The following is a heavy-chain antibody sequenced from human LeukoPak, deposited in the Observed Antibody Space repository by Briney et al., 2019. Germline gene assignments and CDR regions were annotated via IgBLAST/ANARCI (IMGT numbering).Heavy chain of an antibody. CDR2: IYHSGST. D-gene: IGHD7-27*01. CDR3: ARGNWGVFDY. Sequence: SETLSLTCTVSGYSLSSGYYWGWIRPPPGKGLEWIGSIYHSGSTYYNPSLKSRVTISVDTSKNQFSLQLSSVTAADTAVYYCARGNWGVFDYWGQGTLVAVSS. V-gene: IGHV4-38-2*02. CDR1: GYSLSSGYY. J-gene: IGHJ4*02.